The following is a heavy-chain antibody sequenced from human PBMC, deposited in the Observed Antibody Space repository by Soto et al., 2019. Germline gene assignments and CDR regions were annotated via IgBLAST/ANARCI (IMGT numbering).Heavy chain of an antibody. CDR1: GGSITSYF. J-gene: IGHJ6*02. D-gene: IGHD3-22*01. CDR3: ARQYYYDRSAYDV. CDR2: ISYSGST. Sequence: PSETLSLTCTVSGGSITSYFWSWIRQPPGKGLEWIGYISYSGSTNYNPSLKSRVTISVDTSKTQFSLKLSSVTAADTAVYYCARQYYYDRSAYDVWGQGTKVTVSS. V-gene: IGHV4-59*01.